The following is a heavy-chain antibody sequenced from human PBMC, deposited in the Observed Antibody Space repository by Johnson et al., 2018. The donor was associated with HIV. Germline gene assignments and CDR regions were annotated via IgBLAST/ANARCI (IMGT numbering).Heavy chain of an antibody. J-gene: IGHJ3*02. V-gene: IGHV3-11*04. CDR3: VRDDYSFHI. Sequence: QVQLVESGGGLVKPGGSLRLSCAASEFTYSDFYINWIRQRPGKGLEWVSSISSTGISLFYADSVKGRFTISTDNAKNSLYLQMSSLSADDTAIYYCVRDDYSFHIWGRGTLVTVSS. CDR1: EFTYSDFY. CDR2: ISSTGISL. D-gene: IGHD4/OR15-4a*01.